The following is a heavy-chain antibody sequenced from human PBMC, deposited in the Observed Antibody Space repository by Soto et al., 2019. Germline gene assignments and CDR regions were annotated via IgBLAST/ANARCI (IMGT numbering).Heavy chain of an antibody. V-gene: IGHV3-23*01. J-gene: IGHJ4*02. CDR2: ISGSADST. CDR1: GFTFSSYA. CDR3: AKAPFRYFDW. Sequence: EVQLLESGGGLVRPGGSLRLSCAASGFTFSSYAMSWVRQAPGKGLEWVSGISGSADSTYYADSVKGRFTISRDNSNNTLYLQVNSLRAEDTAVHYCAKAPFRYFDWSGQGTLVTVSS. D-gene: IGHD3-9*01.